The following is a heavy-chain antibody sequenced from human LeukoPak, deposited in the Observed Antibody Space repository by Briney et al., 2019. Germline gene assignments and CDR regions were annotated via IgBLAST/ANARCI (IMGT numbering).Heavy chain of an antibody. CDR3: ARGSITRRSGGSWY. D-gene: IGHD2-15*01. CDR2: MNPNSGNT. CDR1: GYTFTSYD. J-gene: IGHJ4*02. Sequence: ASVKVSCKASGYTFTSYDINWVRQATVQGLEWMGWMNPNSGNTGYAQKFQGRVTMTRNTSISTAYMELSSLRSEDTAVYYCARGSITRRSGGSWYWGQGTLVTVSS. V-gene: IGHV1-8*01.